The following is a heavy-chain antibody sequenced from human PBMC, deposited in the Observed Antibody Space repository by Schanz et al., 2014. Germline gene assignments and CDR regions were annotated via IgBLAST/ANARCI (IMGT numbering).Heavy chain of an antibody. V-gene: IGHV1-2*02. Sequence: QVQLVQSRADVKKPGASVKVSCKASGNTLSAYYIHWIRQAPGQGLEWMGWIDPNSGGTNYAQKFQGRVTMTSDTSITTVYMEVNSLTSDDTAVFYCARTASHDVWRGYIPHYAFDLWGQGTVVIVSS. CDR2: IDPNSGGT. J-gene: IGHJ3*01. D-gene: IGHD3-3*01. CDR3: ARTASHDVWRGYIPHYAFDL. CDR1: GNTLSAYY.